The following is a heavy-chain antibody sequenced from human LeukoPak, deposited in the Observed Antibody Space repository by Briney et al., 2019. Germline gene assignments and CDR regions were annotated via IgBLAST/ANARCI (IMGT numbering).Heavy chain of an antibody. D-gene: IGHD6-13*01. Sequence: SETLSLTCTVSGGSITSYYWSWIRQPPGKGLEWIGYIYYSGSTNYNPSLKSRVTISIDTSKNQFSLKLSSVTAADTAVYYCARDRGSSWFGYWGQGTLVTVSS. J-gene: IGHJ4*02. CDR2: IYYSGST. CDR3: ARDRGSSWFGY. V-gene: IGHV4-59*01. CDR1: GGSITSYY.